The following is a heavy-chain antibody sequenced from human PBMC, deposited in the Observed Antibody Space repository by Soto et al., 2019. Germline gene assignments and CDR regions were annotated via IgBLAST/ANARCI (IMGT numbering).Heavy chain of an antibody. J-gene: IGHJ5*02. V-gene: IGHV1-69*13. CDR2: IIPIFGTA. CDR3: ARGPQGDSGYAEPHLLYNWFDP. D-gene: IGHD5-12*01. CDR1: GGTFSSYA. Sequence: SVKVSCKASGGTFSSYAISWVRQAPAQGLEWMGGIIPIFGTANYAQKFQGRVTITADESTSTAYMVLSSLRSEDTAVYYCARGPQGDSGYAEPHLLYNWFDPWGQGTLVTSPQ.